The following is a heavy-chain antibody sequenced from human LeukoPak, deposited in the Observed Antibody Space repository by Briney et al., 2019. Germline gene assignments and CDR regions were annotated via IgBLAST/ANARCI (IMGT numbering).Heavy chain of an antibody. J-gene: IGHJ4*02. Sequence: EASVKVSCKASGYTFTSYAMNWVRQAPGQGLEWMGWINTNTGNPTYAQGFTGRFVFSLDTSVSTAYLQISSLKAEDTAVYYCARADPRITMTTLPNQLSDYWGQGTLVTVSS. V-gene: IGHV7-4-1*02. CDR1: GYTFTSYA. CDR2: INTNTGNP. CDR3: ARADPRITMTTLPNQLSDY. D-gene: IGHD3-22*01.